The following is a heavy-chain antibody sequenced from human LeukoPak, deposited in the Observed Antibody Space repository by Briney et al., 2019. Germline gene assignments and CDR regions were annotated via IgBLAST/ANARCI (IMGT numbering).Heavy chain of an antibody. J-gene: IGHJ4*02. CDR2: LIPIFGTA. Sequence: AAVKVSCKASGGTLSRYFISWVRQAPGQGLEWVGGLIPIFGTANYAQKFQGRVSITTDESTSTAYMELSSLRSEDTAVYYCARGYDNFWSGYSHWGQGTLVTVSS. D-gene: IGHD3-3*01. V-gene: IGHV1-69*05. CDR3: ARGYDNFWSGYSH. CDR1: GGTLSRYF.